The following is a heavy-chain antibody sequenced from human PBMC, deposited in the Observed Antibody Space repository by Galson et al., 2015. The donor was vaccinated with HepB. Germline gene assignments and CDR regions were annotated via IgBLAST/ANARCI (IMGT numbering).Heavy chain of an antibody. CDR2: ISGSGGTT. Sequence: SLRLSCAASEFTFSSYAMSWVRQAPGKGLEWVSDISGSGGTTYYADSVQGRFIISRDNSKNTLYLQMNSLRAEDTAVYFCASAHLWPEIDYYYGLDVWGQGTTVTVSS. D-gene: IGHD5-18*01. V-gene: IGHV3-23*01. CDR1: EFTFSSYA. CDR3: ASAHLWPEIDYYYGLDV. J-gene: IGHJ6*02.